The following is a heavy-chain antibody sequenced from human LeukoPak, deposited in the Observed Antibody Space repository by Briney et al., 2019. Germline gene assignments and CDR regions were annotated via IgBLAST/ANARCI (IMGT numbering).Heavy chain of an antibody. J-gene: IGHJ4*02. CDR2: IYYSGST. Sequence: SETLSLTCTVSGGSISSYYWSWIRQPPGKGLEWIGYIYYSGSTNYNPSLKSRVTISVDTSKNQFSLKLSSVTAADTAVYYCARDPVLTGVGFDYWGQGTLVTVSS. D-gene: IGHD3-9*01. CDR3: ARDPVLTGVGFDY. CDR1: GGSISSYY. V-gene: IGHV4-59*01.